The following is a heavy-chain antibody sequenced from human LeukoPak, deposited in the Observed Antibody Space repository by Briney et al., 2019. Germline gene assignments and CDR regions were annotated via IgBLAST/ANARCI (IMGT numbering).Heavy chain of an antibody. CDR2: IIPIFGTA. J-gene: IGHJ6*03. Sequence: GSSVKVSCKASGGTFSSYAISWVRQAPGQGLEWMGGIIPIFGTANYAQKFQGRVTITADESTSTAYMELSSLRSEDTAVYYCARATRADIVVVPAAIEAYYYYMDVWGKGTTVTVSS. V-gene: IGHV1-69*01. D-gene: IGHD2-2*02. CDR3: ARATRADIVVVPAAIEAYYYYMDV. CDR1: GGTFSSYA.